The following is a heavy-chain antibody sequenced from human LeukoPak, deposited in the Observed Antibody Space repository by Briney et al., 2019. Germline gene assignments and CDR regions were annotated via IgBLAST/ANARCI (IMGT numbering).Heavy chain of an antibody. J-gene: IGHJ3*02. Sequence: SETLSLTCTVSGGSISSYYWSWIRQPPGKGLEWIGYIYYSGSTNYNPSLKSRVTISVDTSKNQFFLKLSSVTAADTAVYYCARHRRRDFSSQDAFDIWGQGTMVTVSS. CDR1: GGSISSYY. CDR2: IYYSGST. D-gene: IGHD2-2*01. CDR3: ARHRRRDFSSQDAFDI. V-gene: IGHV4-59*08.